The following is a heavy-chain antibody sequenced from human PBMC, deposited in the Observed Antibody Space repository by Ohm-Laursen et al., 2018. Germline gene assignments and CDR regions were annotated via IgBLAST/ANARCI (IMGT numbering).Heavy chain of an antibody. CDR1: GFTFSSYW. V-gene: IGHV3-7*01. Sequence: SLRLSCAASGFTFSSYWMTWVRQAPAKGLEWVANIKHDGSEKYYVDSVKGRFTISRDNAKNSLYLQMDSLRVEDTAVYYCARCQSGRSLSDSWGQGTLVTVSS. CDR2: IKHDGSEK. J-gene: IGHJ4*02. CDR3: ARCQSGRSLSDS. D-gene: IGHD3-3*01.